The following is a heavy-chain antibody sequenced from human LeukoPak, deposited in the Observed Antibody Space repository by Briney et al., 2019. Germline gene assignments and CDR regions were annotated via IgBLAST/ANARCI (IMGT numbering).Heavy chain of an antibody. CDR3: ARDNKVYYYYGMDV. D-gene: IGHD1-1*01. CDR1: GGSFSGYY. J-gene: IGHJ6*02. V-gene: IGHV4-34*01. Sequence: SETLSLACAVYGGSFSGYYWSWIRQPPGKGLEWIGEINHSGSTNYNPSLKSRVTISVDTSKNQFSLKLSSVTAADTAVYYCARDNKVYYYYGMDVWGQGTTVTVSS. CDR2: INHSGST.